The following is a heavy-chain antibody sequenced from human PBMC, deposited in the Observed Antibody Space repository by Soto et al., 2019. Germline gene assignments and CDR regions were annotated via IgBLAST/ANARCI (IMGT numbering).Heavy chain of an antibody. V-gene: IGHV6-1*01. CDR2: TYYRSKWYN. Sequence: SQTLSLTCAISGDSVSSNSAAWNWIRQSPSRGLEWLGRTYYRSKWYNDYAVSVKSRITINPDTSKNQFSLQLNSVTPEDTAVYYCARGQWLVLGNYYYGMDVWGQGTTVPVSS. J-gene: IGHJ6*02. D-gene: IGHD6-19*01. CDR3: ARGQWLVLGNYYYGMDV. CDR1: GDSVSSNSAA.